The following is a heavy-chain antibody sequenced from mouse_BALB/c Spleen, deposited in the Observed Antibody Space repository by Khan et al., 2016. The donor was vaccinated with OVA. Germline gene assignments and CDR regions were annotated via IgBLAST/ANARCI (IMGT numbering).Heavy chain of an antibody. Sequence: EVQLVESGPGLVKPSQSLSLTCTVTGYSITTDYAWNWIRQFPGNKLEWMGYISYSGNTKYNLSLKSRISITRDTSKNQFFLQLKSVTTEDTARYYCARVYGGDFDYWGQGTTLTVSS. V-gene: IGHV3-2*02. CDR1: GYSITTDYA. J-gene: IGHJ2*01. CDR2: ISYSGNT. CDR3: ARVYGGDFDY. D-gene: IGHD1-1*01.